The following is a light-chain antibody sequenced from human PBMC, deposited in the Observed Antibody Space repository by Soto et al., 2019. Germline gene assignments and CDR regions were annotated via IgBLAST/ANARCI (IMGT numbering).Light chain of an antibody. CDR1: QDISGL. V-gene: IGKV1-12*01. CDR3: QQGNRFPLT. J-gene: IGKJ4*01. Sequence: DIQMTQSPSSVSASVGDRVTNTCRASQDISGLLAWYQQKPGKAPKLLISAASSLQSGVPSRLSGSGSGTDFTLTISSLQPEDFATYYCQQGNRFPLTFGGGTRVEIK. CDR2: AAS.